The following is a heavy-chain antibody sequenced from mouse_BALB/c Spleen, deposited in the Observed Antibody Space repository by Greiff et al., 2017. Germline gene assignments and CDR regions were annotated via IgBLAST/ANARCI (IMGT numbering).Heavy chain of an antibody. CDR1: GFTFSSYG. V-gene: IGHV5-6*01. CDR2: ISSGGSYT. CDR3: ARHEESFAY. Sequence: EVKLMESGGDLVKPGGSLKLSCAASGFTFSSYGMSWVRQTPDKRLEWVATISSGGSYTYYPDSVKGRFTISRDNAKNTLYLQMSSLKSEDTAMYYCARHEESFAYWGQGTLVTVSA. J-gene: IGHJ3*01.